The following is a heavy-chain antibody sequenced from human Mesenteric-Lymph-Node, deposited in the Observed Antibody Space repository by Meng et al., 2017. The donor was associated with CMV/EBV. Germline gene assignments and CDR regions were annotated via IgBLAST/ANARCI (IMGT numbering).Heavy chain of an antibody. Sequence: SGYTFTSYAMHWVRQAPGQRLEWMGWINAGNGNTKYSQKFPGRVTITRDTSASTAYMELSSLRSEDTAVYYCARGPYNWNPVGPPDYWGQGTLVTVSS. CDR3: ARGPYNWNPVGPPDY. V-gene: IGHV1-3*01. J-gene: IGHJ4*02. D-gene: IGHD1-20*01. CDR1: GYTFTSYA. CDR2: INAGNGNT.